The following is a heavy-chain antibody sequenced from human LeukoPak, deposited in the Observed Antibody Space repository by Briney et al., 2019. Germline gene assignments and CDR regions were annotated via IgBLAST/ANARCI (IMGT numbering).Heavy chain of an antibody. D-gene: IGHD5-18*01. CDR3: ARVPVHASGYHLDL. CDR2: ISGSGGST. V-gene: IGHV3-23*01. J-gene: IGHJ4*02. CDR1: GFTFSSYA. Sequence: PGGSLRLSCAASGFTFSSYAMSWVRQAPGKGLEWVSAISGSGGSTYYADSVKGRFTISRDNSKNTLYLQMNSLRAEDTAVYYCARVPVHASGYHLDLWGQGTLVTVSS.